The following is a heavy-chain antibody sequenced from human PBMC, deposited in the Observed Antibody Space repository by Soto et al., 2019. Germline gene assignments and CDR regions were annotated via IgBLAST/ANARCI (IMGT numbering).Heavy chain of an antibody. CDR2: IYTSGST. D-gene: IGHD6-13*01. J-gene: IGHJ5*02. V-gene: IGHV4-4*07. CDR1: VGSSSSYY. CDR3: ARASQQLVEWGHGWFDP. Sequence: SETLSLTGTVPVGSSSSYYWSWMRQPAGKGLEWIGRIYTSGSTNYNPSLKSRVTMSVDTSKNQFSLKLSSVTAADTAVYYCARASQQLVEWGHGWFDPWGQGTLVTVSS.